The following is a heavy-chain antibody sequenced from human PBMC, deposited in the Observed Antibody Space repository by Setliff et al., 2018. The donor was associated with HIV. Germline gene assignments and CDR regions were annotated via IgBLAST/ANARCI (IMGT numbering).Heavy chain of an antibody. V-gene: IGHV4-39*01. CDR3: ARPLDGYTSDFDY. CDR1: GGSISSSSYY. J-gene: IGHJ4*02. CDR2: IYYGSGVT. D-gene: IGHD5-12*01. Sequence: CTVSGGSISSSSYYWGWIRQPPGKGLEWIGSIYYGSGVTYYNPSLKSRVTISVDASKNQFSLKLTSVTAADTAVYYCARPLDGYTSDFDYWGQGTLVTVSS.